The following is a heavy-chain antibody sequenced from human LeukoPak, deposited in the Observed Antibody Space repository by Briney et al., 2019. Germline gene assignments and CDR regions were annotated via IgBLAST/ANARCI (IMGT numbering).Heavy chain of an antibody. CDR3: AREAYSAYAFDI. D-gene: IGHD1-26*01. CDR1: GYTFTGYY. Sequence: ASVKVSCKASGYTFTGYYMHWVRQAPGQGLEWMGWINPNSGGTNYAQKFQGRVTMTRDTSISTAYMELSRLRSDDTAVYYCAREAYSAYAFDIWGQGIMVTVSS. CDR2: INPNSGGT. V-gene: IGHV1-2*02. J-gene: IGHJ3*02.